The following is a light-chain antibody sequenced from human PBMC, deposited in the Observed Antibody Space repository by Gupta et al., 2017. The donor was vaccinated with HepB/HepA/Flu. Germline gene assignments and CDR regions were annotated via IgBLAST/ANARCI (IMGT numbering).Light chain of an antibody. Sequence: DIVMTPSPDSPAVSLVGRATTNCNSSQSVLYSSNNKNYLARYQQTPGPPPKLLIYWASTREPGVPDRFSGGGSGTVFTPTISSLPAEDVAVYYCQQYYSTPWTFGQGTKVEIK. CDR1: QSVLYSSNNKNY. J-gene: IGKJ1*01. CDR3: QQYYSTPWT. V-gene: IGKV4-1*01. CDR2: WAS.